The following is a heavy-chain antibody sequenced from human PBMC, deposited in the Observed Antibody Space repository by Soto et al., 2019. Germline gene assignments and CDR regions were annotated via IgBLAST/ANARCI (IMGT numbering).Heavy chain of an antibody. Sequence: EVQLVESGGALVQPGGSLRLSCAASGFSFSSFGMNWVRQAPGKGLEWISFVTSGGDTMNYADSVKGRFTISRDNAKNSLFLQMNSLRAEDTAVYYCANDGYRKADYWGQGTLVTVSS. CDR2: VTSGGDTM. D-gene: IGHD6-13*01. CDR3: ANDGYRKADY. J-gene: IGHJ4*02. CDR1: GFSFSSFG. V-gene: IGHV3-48*01.